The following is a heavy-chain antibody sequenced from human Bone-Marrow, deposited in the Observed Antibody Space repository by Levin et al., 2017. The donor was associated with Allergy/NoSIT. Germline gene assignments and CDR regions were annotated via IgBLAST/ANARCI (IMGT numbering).Heavy chain of an antibody. CDR2: IDPKSGSA. Sequence: ASVKVSCKAAGYTFTGHHINWVRQAPGQGLEWMGWIDPKSGSANYAQNFRARVAMTRETSTRTAYMDLSRLTSDDTAVYFCARGSGGGTTTFGPPYFDFWGQGTLVTVSS. J-gene: IGHJ4*02. D-gene: IGHD1-7*01. CDR1: GYTFTGHH. V-gene: IGHV1-2*02. CDR3: ARGSGGGTTTFGPPYFDF.